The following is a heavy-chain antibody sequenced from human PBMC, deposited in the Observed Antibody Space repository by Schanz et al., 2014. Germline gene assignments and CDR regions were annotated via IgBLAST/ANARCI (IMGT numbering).Heavy chain of an antibody. Sequence: QVQLVQSGAEVKKPGASVKVSCKASGYSLTSYYMHWVRQAPGQGLEWMGWMNPKSGNRGYAQKFQGRVTMTRNPSKNTAYMDLTSLRSEDTAVYYCARAAYGGYTSTPLRYWGQGTLVTVSS. CDR1: GYSLTSYY. CDR2: MNPKSGNR. D-gene: IGHD5-12*01. J-gene: IGHJ4*02. V-gene: IGHV1-8*02. CDR3: ARAAYGGYTSTPLRY.